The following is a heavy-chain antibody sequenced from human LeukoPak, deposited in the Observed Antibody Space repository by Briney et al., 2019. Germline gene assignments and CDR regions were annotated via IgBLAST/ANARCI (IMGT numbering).Heavy chain of an antibody. CDR1: GGSFSGYY. Sequence: SETLSLTCAVYGGSFSGYYWSWIRQPPGKGLEWIGEINHSGSTNYNPSLKSRVTISVDTSKNQFSLGLSSVTAADTAVYYCARLQADYYYYYGMDVWGQGTTVTVSS. CDR2: INHSGST. V-gene: IGHV4-34*01. CDR3: ARLQADYYYYYGMDV. J-gene: IGHJ6*02. D-gene: IGHD4-4*01.